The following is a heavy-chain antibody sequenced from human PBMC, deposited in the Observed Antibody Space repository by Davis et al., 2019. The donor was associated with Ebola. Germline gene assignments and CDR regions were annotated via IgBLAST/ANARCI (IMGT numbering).Heavy chain of an antibody. V-gene: IGHV4-30-2*01. CDR3: ARGKPFGSSFWFDP. CDR2: IYHSGST. J-gene: IGHJ5*02. Sequence: SQTLSLTCAVSGGSISSGGYSWSWIRPPPGKGLEWIGYIYHSGSTYYNPSLKSRVTISVDRSKNQFSLKLSSVTAADTAVYYCARGKPFGSSFWFDPWGQGTLVTVSS. CDR1: GGSISSGGYS. D-gene: IGHD6-13*01.